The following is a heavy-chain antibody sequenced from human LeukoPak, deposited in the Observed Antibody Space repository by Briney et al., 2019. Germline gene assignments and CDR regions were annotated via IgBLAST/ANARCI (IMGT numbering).Heavy chain of an antibody. CDR1: GYTFTGYY. J-gene: IGHJ3*02. CDR2: INPNSGNT. CDR3: ARYCSSTSCYDAFDI. V-gene: IGHV1-8*03. D-gene: IGHD2-2*01. Sequence: ASVKVSCKASGYTFTGYYMHWVRQAPGQGLEWMGRINPNSGNTGYAQKFQGRVTITRNTSISTAYMELSSLRSEDTAVYYCARYCSSTSCYDAFDIWGQGTLVTVSS.